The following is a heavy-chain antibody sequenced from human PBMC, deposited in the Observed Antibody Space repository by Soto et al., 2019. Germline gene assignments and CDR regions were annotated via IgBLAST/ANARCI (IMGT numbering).Heavy chain of an antibody. CDR2: IYYSGST. D-gene: IGHD1-26*01. CDR3: ARFSGSYYFRHFDY. V-gene: IGHV4-59*01. J-gene: IGHJ4*02. CDR1: GGSISSYY. Sequence: PSETLSLTCTVSGGSISSYYWSWIRQPPGKGLEWIGYIYYSGSTNYNPSLKSRVTISVDTSKSQFSLKLSSVTAADTAVYYCARFSGSYYFRHFDYWGQGTLVTVPQ.